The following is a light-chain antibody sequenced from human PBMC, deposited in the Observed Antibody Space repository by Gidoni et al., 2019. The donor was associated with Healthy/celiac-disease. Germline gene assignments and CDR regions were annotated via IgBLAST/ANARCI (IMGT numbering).Light chain of an antibody. CDR3: QQSYSTPPRWT. CDR1: QSISSY. J-gene: IGKJ1*01. Sequence: DIQMTQSPSSLSASVGDRVTITCRASQSISSYLNLYQQKPGKAPKLLIYAASSLQSGVPSRFSGSGSGTDFTLTISSLQPEDFVAYYCQQSYSTPPRWTFGQGTKVEIK. V-gene: IGKV1-39*01. CDR2: AAS.